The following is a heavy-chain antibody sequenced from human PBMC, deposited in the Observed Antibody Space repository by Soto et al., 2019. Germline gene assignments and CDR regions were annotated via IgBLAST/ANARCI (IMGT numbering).Heavy chain of an antibody. CDR2: IWYDGSNK. Sequence: PGGSLRLSCAASGFTFSSYEMNWVRQAPGKGLEWVAVIWYDGSNKYYADSVKGRFTISRDNSKNTLYLQMNSLRAEDTAVYYCARDEGLWFGELLGNYYYGMDVWGQGTTVTVSS. CDR1: GFTFSSYE. V-gene: IGHV3-33*08. D-gene: IGHD3-10*01. CDR3: ARDEGLWFGELLGNYYYGMDV. J-gene: IGHJ6*02.